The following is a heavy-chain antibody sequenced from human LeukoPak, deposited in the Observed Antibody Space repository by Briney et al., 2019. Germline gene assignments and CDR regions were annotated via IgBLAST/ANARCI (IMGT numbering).Heavy chain of an antibody. D-gene: IGHD3-10*01. Sequence: GESLKISCKVSGYRFTGYWIGWVRRMPGKGLEWMGIIYPGDSDTRYSPSFQGQVTISADRSINTAYLQWSSLKASDTAMCYCARLIGGGPNYYGMDVWGQGTTVTVPS. CDR3: ARLIGGGPNYYGMDV. CDR1: GYRFTGYW. V-gene: IGHV5-51*01. J-gene: IGHJ6*02. CDR2: IYPGDSDT.